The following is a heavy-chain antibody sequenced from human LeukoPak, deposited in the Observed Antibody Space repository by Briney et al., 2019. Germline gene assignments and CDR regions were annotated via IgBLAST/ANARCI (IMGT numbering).Heavy chain of an antibody. D-gene: IGHD4-11*01. J-gene: IGHJ6*02. CDR3: ARDWWATVTHWYYYYGMDV. Sequence: GGSLRLSCAASGFTFRIYAMRWVRQAPGKGLEWGSSISGSGGSTYYADSVKGRFTISRDNSKNTLYLQMNSLRDEDTAVYYCARDWWATVTHWYYYYGMDVWGQGTTVTVSS. CDR1: GFTFRIYA. CDR2: ISGSGGST. V-gene: IGHV3-23*01.